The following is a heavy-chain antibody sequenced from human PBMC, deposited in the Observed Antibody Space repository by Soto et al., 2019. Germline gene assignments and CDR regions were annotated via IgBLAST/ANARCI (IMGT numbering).Heavy chain of an antibody. Sequence: QITLKESGPTLVKPTQTLTLTCTFSGFSLSTSGVGVGWIRQPPGKALEWLALIYWDDDKRYSPSLKSRLTIPKDTSTNQVVLTMTNMDPVDTATYYCARWMVRGSDYWGQGTLVTVSS. CDR1: GFSLSTSGVG. J-gene: IGHJ4*02. CDR2: IYWDDDK. CDR3: ARWMVRGSDY. D-gene: IGHD3-10*01. V-gene: IGHV2-5*02.